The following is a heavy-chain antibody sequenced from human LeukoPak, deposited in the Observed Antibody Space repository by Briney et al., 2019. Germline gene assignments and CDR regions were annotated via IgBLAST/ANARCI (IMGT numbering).Heavy chain of an antibody. Sequence: ASVKVFCKASGYTSNSYDINWVRQATGQGLEWMGWMNPNTGNTGYGERFQGRVTMTRDNSISTAYMELNSLTSEDTAVYYCARGGAGTYYKRDGWFDPWGQGTVVTVSS. CDR2: MNPNTGNT. CDR3: ARGGAGTYYKRDGWFDP. V-gene: IGHV1-8*01. J-gene: IGHJ5*02. D-gene: IGHD3-10*01. CDR1: GYTSNSYD.